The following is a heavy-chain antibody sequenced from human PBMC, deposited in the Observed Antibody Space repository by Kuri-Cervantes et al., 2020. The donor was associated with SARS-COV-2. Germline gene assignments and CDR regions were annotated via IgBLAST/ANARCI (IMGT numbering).Heavy chain of an antibody. D-gene: IGHD1-7*01. CDR2: ISGSGGST. V-gene: IGHV3-23*01. Sequence: GGSLRLACAASGFTFSSYAMSWARRAQGKGLEWVSAISGSGGSTYYADSVKGRFTISRDNSRNTLYLQMNSLRAEDTAVYYCARGVAELRYYGMDVWGQGTTVTVSS. J-gene: IGHJ6*02. CDR1: GFTFSSYA. CDR3: ARGVAELRYYGMDV.